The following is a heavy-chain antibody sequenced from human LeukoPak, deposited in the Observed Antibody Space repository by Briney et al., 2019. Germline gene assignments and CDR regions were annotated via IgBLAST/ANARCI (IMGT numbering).Heavy chain of an antibody. CDR2: YSHNGDRT. D-gene: IGHD3-22*01. CDR1: GFTFSSYA. Sequence: PGGSLRLSCAASGFTFSSYAMTWVRQAPGKGLEWVSGYSHNGDRTNYADSVKGRFTMSRDNSKNTLYLQMNSLRAEDTAVYYCAKDRIYYDSSGYEGRAFDIWGQGTMVTVSS. CDR3: AKDRIYYDSSGYEGRAFDI. J-gene: IGHJ3*02. V-gene: IGHV3-23*01.